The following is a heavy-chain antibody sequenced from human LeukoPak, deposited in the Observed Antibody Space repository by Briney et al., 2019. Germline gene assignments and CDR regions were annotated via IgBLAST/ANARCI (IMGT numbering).Heavy chain of an antibody. CDR2: INWNGGSI. Sequence: GGSLRLSCAASGFNFNDYAMHWVRQAPGKGLEWVSGINWNGGSIGYADSVKGRFTISRDNAKNSLYLQMNSLRAEDTALYYCARQSGRSYYYFYYTDVWGKGTTVTVSS. J-gene: IGHJ6*03. D-gene: IGHD5-12*01. CDR3: ARQSGRSYYYFYYTDV. V-gene: IGHV3-9*01. CDR1: GFNFNDYA.